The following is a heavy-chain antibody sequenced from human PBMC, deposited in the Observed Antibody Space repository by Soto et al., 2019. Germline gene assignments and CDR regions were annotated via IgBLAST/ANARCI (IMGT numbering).Heavy chain of an antibody. CDR1: GFTFSSYG. J-gene: IGHJ4*02. CDR3: APLRGAEGKFDY. Sequence: ESGGGVVQPGRSLRLSCAASGFTFSSYGMHWVRQAPGKGLEWVAVISYHGSNKYYADSVKGRFTISRDNSKNTLYLQMNSLRAEDTAVYYCAPLRGAEGKFDYRGQGTLVTVSS. CDR2: ISYHGSNK. D-gene: IGHD1-26*01. V-gene: IGHV3-30*03.